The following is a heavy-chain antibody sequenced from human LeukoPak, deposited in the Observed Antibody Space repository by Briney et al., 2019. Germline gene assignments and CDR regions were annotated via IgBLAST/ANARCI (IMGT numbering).Heavy chain of an antibody. J-gene: IGHJ6*04. D-gene: IGHD2-2*01. CDR2: IIPIFGTA. V-gene: IGHV1-69*13. Sequence: SVKVSCKASGGTFSSYAISWVRQAPGQGLEWMGGIIPIFGTANYAQKFQGRVTITADESTSTAYMELSSLRSEDTAVYYCASRYYCSTTSCDEGASYYYGMDVWGKGTTVTVSS. CDR1: GGTFSSYA. CDR3: ASRYYCSTTSCDEGASYYYGMDV.